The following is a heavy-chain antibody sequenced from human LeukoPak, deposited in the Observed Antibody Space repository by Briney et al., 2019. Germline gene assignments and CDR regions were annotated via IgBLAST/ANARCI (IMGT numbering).Heavy chain of an antibody. Sequence: GGSLRLSCAASGFTFSSYSMNWVRQAPGKGPEWVSQISATSTTIKYADFEKGRFTISRDNAKNSLNLQMNSLRADDTAVHYCVRDNLENQWLERSYWGQGALVTVSS. V-gene: IGHV3-48*01. CDR3: VRDNLENQWLERSY. CDR1: GFTFSSYS. D-gene: IGHD6-19*01. CDR2: ISATSTTI. J-gene: IGHJ4*02.